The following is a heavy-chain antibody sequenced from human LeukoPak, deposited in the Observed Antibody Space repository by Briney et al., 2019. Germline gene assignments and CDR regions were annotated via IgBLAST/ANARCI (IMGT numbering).Heavy chain of an antibody. Sequence: GGSLRLSCAASGFTFSSYAMSWVRQAPGKGLEWVSAISGSGGSTYYADSVKGRFTISRDNSKNTLYLQMNSLRAEDTAVYYCAKDGYRFIAAAGAFDYWGQGTLVTVSS. CDR3: AKDGYRFIAAAGAFDY. CDR2: ISGSGGST. V-gene: IGHV3-23*01. J-gene: IGHJ4*02. D-gene: IGHD6-13*01. CDR1: GFTFSSYA.